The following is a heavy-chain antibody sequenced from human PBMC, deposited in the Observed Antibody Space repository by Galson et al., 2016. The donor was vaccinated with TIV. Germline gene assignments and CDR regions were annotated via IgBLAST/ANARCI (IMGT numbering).Heavy chain of an antibody. CDR3: ARMSLLGALDV. V-gene: IGHV5-51*03. CDR2: IFPNDSDI. Sequence: QSGAEVKKPGESLKISCKDSGYNFRSYWIAWVRQMPGKGFEWLGIIFPNDSDIRYSPYFRGLVTMSTDKSTGTASLQCSSLKASDTAMYYCARMSLLGALDVWGQGTMVIVSS. CDR1: GYNFRSYW. J-gene: IGHJ3*01. D-gene: IGHD3-16*01.